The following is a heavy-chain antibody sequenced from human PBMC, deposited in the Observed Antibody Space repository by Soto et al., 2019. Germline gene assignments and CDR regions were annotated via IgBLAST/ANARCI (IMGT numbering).Heavy chain of an antibody. CDR2: IYHSGST. CDR3: ARDLWDTAMVMDV. V-gene: IGHV4-38-2*02. J-gene: IGHJ6*02. Sequence: KPSETLSLTCAVSGYSISSGYYWGWIRQPPGKGLEWIGSIYHSGSTYYNPSLKSRVTISVDTSKNQFSLKLSSVTAADTAVYYCARDLWDTAMVMDVCGQGTTVTVYS. CDR1: GYSISSGYY. D-gene: IGHD5-18*01.